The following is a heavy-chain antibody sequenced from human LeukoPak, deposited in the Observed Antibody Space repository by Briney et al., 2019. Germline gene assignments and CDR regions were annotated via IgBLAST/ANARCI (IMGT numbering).Heavy chain of an antibody. CDR2: ISGSGGST. V-gene: IGHV3-23*01. CDR1: GFTFSSYA. CDR3: AKDLYDYVWGSYRYGPPDAFDI. J-gene: IGHJ3*02. Sequence: PGGSLRLSCAASGFTFSSYAMSWVRQAPGKGLEWVSAISGSGGSTYYADSVKGRFTISRDNSKNTLYLQMNSLRAEDTAVYYCAKDLYDYVWGSYRYGPPDAFDIWGQGTMVTVSS. D-gene: IGHD3-16*02.